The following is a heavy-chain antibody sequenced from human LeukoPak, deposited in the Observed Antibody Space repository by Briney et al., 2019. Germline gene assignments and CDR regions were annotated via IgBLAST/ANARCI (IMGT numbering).Heavy chain of an antibody. CDR2: IYYSGST. Sequence: SQTLSLTCTVSGGSISSGDYYWSWIRQPPGKGLEWIGYIYYSGSTYYNPSLKSRVTISVDTSKNQFSLKLSSVTAADTAVYYCARSCEGLRAFGIWGQGTMVTVSS. V-gene: IGHV4-30-4*01. CDR1: GGSISSGDYY. J-gene: IGHJ3*02. CDR3: ARSCEGLRAFGI.